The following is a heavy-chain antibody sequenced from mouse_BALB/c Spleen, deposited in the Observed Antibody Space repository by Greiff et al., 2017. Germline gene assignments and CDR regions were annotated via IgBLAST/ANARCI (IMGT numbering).Heavy chain of an antibody. CDR3: AREYYYFDY. V-gene: IGHV7-3*02. J-gene: IGHJ2*01. CDR2: IRNKANGYTT. Sequence: EVKLVESGGGLVQPGGSLRLSCATSGFTFTDYYMSWVRQPPGKALEWLGFIRNKANGYTTEYSASVKGRFTISRDNSQSILYLQMNTLRAEDSATYYCAREYYYFDYWGQGTTLTVSS. CDR1: GFTFTDYY.